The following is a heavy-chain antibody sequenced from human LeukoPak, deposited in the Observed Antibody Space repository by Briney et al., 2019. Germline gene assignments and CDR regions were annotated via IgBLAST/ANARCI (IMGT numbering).Heavy chain of an antibody. CDR1: GGTFSSYA. Sequence: SVKVSCKASGGTFSSYAISWVRQAPGQGLEWLGGIIPIFGTANYEQKFQGRVTITADESTSTAYMELSSLRSEDTAVYYCASRYYYDSSGYYYYWGQGTLVTVSS. D-gene: IGHD3-22*01. J-gene: IGHJ4*02. V-gene: IGHV1-69*13. CDR3: ASRYYYDSSGYYYY. CDR2: IIPIFGTA.